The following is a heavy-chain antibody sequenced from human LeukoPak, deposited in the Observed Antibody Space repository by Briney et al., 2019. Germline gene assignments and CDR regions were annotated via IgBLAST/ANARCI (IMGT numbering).Heavy chain of an antibody. CDR2: ISYDGSNK. CDR3: AKDTIAALTALFPYYYGMDV. Sequence: GGSLRLSCAASGYTFSSYGMPWVRQAPGKGLEWVAVISYDGSNKYYADSVKGRFTISRDNSKNTLYLQMNSLRAEDTAVYYCAKDTIAALTALFPYYYGMDVWGQGTTVTVSS. CDR1: GYTFSSYG. J-gene: IGHJ6*02. V-gene: IGHV3-30*18. D-gene: IGHD6-6*01.